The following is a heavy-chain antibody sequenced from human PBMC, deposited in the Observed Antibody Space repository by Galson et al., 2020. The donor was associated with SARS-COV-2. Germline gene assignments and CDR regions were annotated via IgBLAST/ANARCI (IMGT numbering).Heavy chain of an antibody. CDR3: ARGIVVGPAAMYWYFYGMDV. CDR2: TYYMSKWFT. V-gene: IGHV6-1*01. J-gene: IGHJ6*02. CDR1: GDSVSSNSAT. D-gene: IGHD2-2*01. Sequence: SQTLSLTCDISGDSVSSNSATWNWIRQSPSRGLEWLGRTYYMSKWFTDYAVSVKSRITINPDRSKNQISLQLNSVTPEDTAVYYCARGIVVGPAAMYWYFYGMDVWGQGTTVTVSS.